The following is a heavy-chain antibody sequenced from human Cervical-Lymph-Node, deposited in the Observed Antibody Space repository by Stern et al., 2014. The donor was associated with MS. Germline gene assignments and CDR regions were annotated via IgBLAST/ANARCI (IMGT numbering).Heavy chain of an antibody. CDR1: GGSISSYY. V-gene: IGHV4-59*01. CDR2: IYYSGST. D-gene: IGHD5-24*01. J-gene: IGHJ3*02. CDR3: ARQRWLQSGDGPDAFDI. Sequence: VQLVESGPGLVKPSETLSLTCTVSGGSISSYYWSWIRQPPGKGLEWIGYIYYSGSTNYNPSLKSRVTISVDTSKNQFSLKLSSVTAADTAVYYCARQRWLQSGDGPDAFDIWGQGTMVTVSS.